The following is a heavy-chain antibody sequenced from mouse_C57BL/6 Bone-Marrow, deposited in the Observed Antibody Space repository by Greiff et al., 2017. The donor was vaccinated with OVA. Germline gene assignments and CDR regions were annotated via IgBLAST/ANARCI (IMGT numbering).Heavy chain of an antibody. CDR2: INPNNGGT. CDR1: GYTFTDYY. D-gene: IGHD3-1*01. CDR3: ARRSGDAMDY. J-gene: IGHJ4*01. Sequence: VQLQQSGPELVKPGASVKISCKASGYTFTDYYMNWVKQSHGKSLEWIGDINPNNGGTSYNQKFKGKATLTVDKSSSTAYMELRSLTSEDSAVYYCARRSGDAMDYWGQGTSVTVSS. V-gene: IGHV1-26*01.